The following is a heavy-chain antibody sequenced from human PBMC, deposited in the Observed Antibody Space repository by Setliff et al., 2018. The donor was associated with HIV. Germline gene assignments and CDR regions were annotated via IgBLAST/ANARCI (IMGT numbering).Heavy chain of an antibody. CDR1: GYTFTSYD. CDR2: MNPNSGNT. V-gene: IGHV1-8*01. Sequence: ASVKVSCEVSGYTFTSYDINWVRQATGRGLEWMGWMNPNSGNTGYAQKFQGRLNMTIDISMRTAYMELRSLTSDDTAVYYCARDSGWELPGGLDVWGQGTTVTVSS. J-gene: IGHJ6*02. CDR3: ARDSGWELPGGLDV. D-gene: IGHD1-26*01.